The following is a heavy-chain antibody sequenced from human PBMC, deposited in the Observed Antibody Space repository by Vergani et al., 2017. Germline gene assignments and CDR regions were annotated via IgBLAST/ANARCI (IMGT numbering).Heavy chain of an antibody. V-gene: IGHV4-59*13. CDR1: GGSFNTYY. D-gene: IGHD3-9*01. CDR2: IYSTGST. J-gene: IGHJ6*02. Sequence: QVQLEESGPGLVKPSETLSLTCTVSGGSFNTYYWSWIRQSPGKGLEWIGYIYSTGSTNYNPSLNSRVTMSVDTSKNQFSLKLRSVTAADTAVYFCSRVRYRDEASTGYRLEGRDIGGQGTTVTISS. CDR3: SRVRYRDEASTGYRLEGRDI.